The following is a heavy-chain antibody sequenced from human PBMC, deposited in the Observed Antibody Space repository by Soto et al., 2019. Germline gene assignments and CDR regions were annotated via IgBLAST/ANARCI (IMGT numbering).Heavy chain of an antibody. CDR3: ARAQVRGVSYYYYYGMDV. V-gene: IGHV4-34*10. J-gene: IGHJ6*02. D-gene: IGHD3-10*01. CDR1: GGSFSRYY. Sequence: TLSLTCALYGGSFSRYYWTWIRQPPGKGLEWMGEINQSGSTNYNPSLKSRFTISRENAQNSLYLQMNSLRAEDTAVYYCARAQVRGVSYYYYYGMDVWGQGTTVTVSS. CDR2: INQSGST.